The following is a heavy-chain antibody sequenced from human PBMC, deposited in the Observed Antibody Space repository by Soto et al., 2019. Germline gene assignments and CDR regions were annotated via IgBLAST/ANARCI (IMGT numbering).Heavy chain of an antibody. CDR2: IYYSGST. Sequence: SETLSLTCTVSGGSISSYYWSWIRQPPGKGLEWIGYIYYSGSTNYNPSLKSRVTISVDTSKNQFSLKLSSVTAADTAVYYCARHYRADGSGGAFDIWGQGTMVTVSS. J-gene: IGHJ3*02. V-gene: IGHV4-59*08. CDR1: GGSISSYY. D-gene: IGHD3-16*02. CDR3: ARHYRADGSGGAFDI.